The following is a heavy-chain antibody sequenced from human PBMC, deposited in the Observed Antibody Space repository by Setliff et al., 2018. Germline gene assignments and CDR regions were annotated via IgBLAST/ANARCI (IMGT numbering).Heavy chain of an antibody. CDR1: GYTFTTNA. CDR3: ATQTAAYYFDY. CDR2: INPDTGYS. D-gene: IGHD6-13*01. V-gene: IGHV1-2*02. Sequence: ASVKVSCKASGYTFTTNAIYWMRQAPGQGLEWMGWINPDTGYSKYAQKFQGRVTLTRDTSLTTAYMELRSLTSDDTAVYYCATQTAAYYFDYWGQGALVTVSS. J-gene: IGHJ4*02.